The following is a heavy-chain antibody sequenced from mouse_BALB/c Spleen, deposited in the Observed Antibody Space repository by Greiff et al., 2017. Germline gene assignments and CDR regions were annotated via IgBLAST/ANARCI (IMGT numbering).Heavy chain of an antibody. CDR1: GFTFSSYT. V-gene: IGHV5-12-2*01. CDR3: ARHASTTVVATNYAMDY. D-gene: IGHD1-1*01. CDR2: ISNGGGST. J-gene: IGHJ4*01. Sequence: EVKVVESGGGLVQPGGSLKLSCAASGFTFSSYTMSWVRQTPEKRLEWVAYISNGGGSTYYPDTVKGRFTISRDNAKNTLYLQMSSLKSEDTAMYYCARHASTTVVATNYAMDYWGQGTSVTVSS.